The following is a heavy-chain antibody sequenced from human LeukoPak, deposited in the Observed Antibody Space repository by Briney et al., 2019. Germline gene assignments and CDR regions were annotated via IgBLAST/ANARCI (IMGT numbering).Heavy chain of an antibody. CDR1: GFTFSSYG. V-gene: IGHV3-30*18. CDR2: ISYDGSNK. CDR3: AKDGFDSGDIVVVPAAY. J-gene: IGHJ4*02. Sequence: GWSLRLSCAASGFTFSSYGMHWVRQAPGKGLEWVAVISYDGSNKYYADSVKGRFTISRDNSKNTLYLQMNSLRAEDTAVYYCAKDGFDSGDIVVVPAAYWGQGTLVTVSS. D-gene: IGHD2-2*01.